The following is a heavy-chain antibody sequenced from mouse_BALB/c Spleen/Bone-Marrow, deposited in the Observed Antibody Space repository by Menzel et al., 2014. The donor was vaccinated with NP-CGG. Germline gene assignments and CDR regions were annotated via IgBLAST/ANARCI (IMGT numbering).Heavy chain of an antibody. CDR3: ARPRQLGLPYYFDY. CDR2: INPYNDGT. Sequence: VQLQQSGPELVKPGASVKMSCKASGYTFTSYVMHWAKQKPGQGLEWIGYINPYNDGTKYNEKFKGKATLTSDKSSSTAYMELSSLTSEESAVYYCARPRQLGLPYYFDYWGQGTTLTVSS. J-gene: IGHJ2*01. D-gene: IGHD3-2*01. CDR1: GYTFTSYV. V-gene: IGHV1-14*01.